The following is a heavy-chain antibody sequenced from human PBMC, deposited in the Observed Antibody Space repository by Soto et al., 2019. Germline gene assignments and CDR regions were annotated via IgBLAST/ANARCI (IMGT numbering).Heavy chain of an antibody. CDR2: IYYSGST. Sequence: QVQLQESGPGLVKPSETLSLTCTVSGGSISSYYWSWIRQPPGKGLEWIGYIYYSGSTNYNPSLKSRVTISVDTSKNQSSLKLSSVPAADTAVYYCARGYYGSGSDYMHYDYYMDVWGKGTAVTVSS. CDR1: GGSISSYY. CDR3: ARGYYGSGSDYMHYDYYMDV. D-gene: IGHD3-10*01. J-gene: IGHJ6*03. V-gene: IGHV4-59*01.